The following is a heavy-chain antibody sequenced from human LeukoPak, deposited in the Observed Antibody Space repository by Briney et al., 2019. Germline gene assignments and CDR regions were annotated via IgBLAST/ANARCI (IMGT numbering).Heavy chain of an antibody. J-gene: IGHJ4*02. CDR1: GFTFPNYA. D-gene: IGHD3-22*01. CDR3: AKGLCYDGRGDYLDF. CDR2: ISGGGYNT. V-gene: IGHV3-23*01. Sequence: PGGSLGLSCAASGFTFPNYAMAWVRQAPGKGLEWVSSISGGGYNTYYADSVEGRFTISRDNSKNTLYLQLNSLRAEDTAVFVCAKGLCYDGRGDYLDFWSQGTLVTVSS.